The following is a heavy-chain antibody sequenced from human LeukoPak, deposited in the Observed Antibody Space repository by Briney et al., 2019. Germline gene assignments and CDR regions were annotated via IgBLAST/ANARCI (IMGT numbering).Heavy chain of an antibody. CDR2: VNDRGST. D-gene: IGHD2-2*01. J-gene: IGHJ6*03. V-gene: IGHV4-34*01. Sequence: PSETLSLTCAVYGGSFSDYYWNWIRQPPGKGLEWIGEVNDRGSTNYNPSLKSRVSISVDTSKKEFSLRLSSVTAADTAVYYCARGGCNSTSCYLIWMYMDAWGKGTTVTVSS. CDR3: ARGGCNSTSCYLIWMYMDA. CDR1: GGSFSDYY.